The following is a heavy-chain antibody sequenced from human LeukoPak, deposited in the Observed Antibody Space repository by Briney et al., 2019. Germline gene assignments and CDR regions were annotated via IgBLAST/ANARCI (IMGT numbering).Heavy chain of an antibody. CDR3: AKDYDILTGYDY. CDR2: ISGSRGST. Sequence: PGGSLRLSCAASGFTFSSYAMSWVRQAPGKGLEWVSAISGSRGSTYYADSVKGRFTISGDNSKNTLYLQMNSLRAEDTAVYYCAKDYDILTGYDYWGQGTLVTVSS. J-gene: IGHJ4*02. D-gene: IGHD3-9*01. V-gene: IGHV3-23*01. CDR1: GFTFSSYA.